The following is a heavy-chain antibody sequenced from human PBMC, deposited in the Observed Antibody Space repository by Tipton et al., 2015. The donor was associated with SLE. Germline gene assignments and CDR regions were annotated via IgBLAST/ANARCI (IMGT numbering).Heavy chain of an antibody. CDR3: ARGRLLEWLSTYYYYYGMDV. D-gene: IGHD3-3*01. CDR2: IYYSGST. Sequence: TLSLTCTVSGGSISSYYWSWIRQPPGKGLEWIGYIYYSGSTNYNPSLKSRVTISVDTSKNQSSLKLSSVTAADTALYYCARGRLLEWLSTYYYYYGMDVWGHGTTVTVSS. J-gene: IGHJ6*02. CDR1: GGSISSYY. V-gene: IGHV4-59*08.